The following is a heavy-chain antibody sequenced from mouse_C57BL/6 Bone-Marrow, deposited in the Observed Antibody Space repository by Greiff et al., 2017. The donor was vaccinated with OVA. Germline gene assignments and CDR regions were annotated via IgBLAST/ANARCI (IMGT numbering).Heavy chain of an antibody. D-gene: IGHD1-1*01. CDR2: IYPGSGST. CDR3: ARRAHYYGSYYFDY. CDR1: GYTFTSYW. Sequence: VQLQQPGAELVKPGASVKMSCKASGYTFTSYWITWVKQRPGQGLEWIGDIYPGSGSTNYNEKFKSKATLTVDTSSSTADMQLSSLTSEDSAVYYCARRAHYYGSYYFDYWGQGTTLTVSS. J-gene: IGHJ2*01. V-gene: IGHV1-55*01.